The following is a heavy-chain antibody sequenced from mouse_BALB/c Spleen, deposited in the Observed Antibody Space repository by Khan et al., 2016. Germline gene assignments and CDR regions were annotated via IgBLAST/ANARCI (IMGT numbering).Heavy chain of an antibody. J-gene: IGHJ4*01. CDR2: IIYSGST. CDR3: ARTPTAYDAMDY. CDR1: GYSITSDYA. V-gene: IGHV3-2*02. Sequence: VQLKESGPGLVKPSQSLSLTCTVTGYSITSDYAWNWIRQFPGNKLEWMGYIIYSGSTRYYPSLKSRISVTRDTSKNQFFLQLNSVTTEDTATXYCARTPTAYDAMDYWGQGTSVTVSS. D-gene: IGHD1-2*01.